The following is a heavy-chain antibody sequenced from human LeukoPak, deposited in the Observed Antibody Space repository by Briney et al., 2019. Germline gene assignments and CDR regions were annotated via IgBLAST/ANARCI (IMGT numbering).Heavy chain of an antibody. CDR3: ARDREYYYDSSGYSWLDWFDP. CDR1: GYTFTSYG. D-gene: IGHD3-22*01. J-gene: IGHJ5*02. V-gene: IGHV1-46*01. Sequence: ASVKVSCKASGYTFTSYGISWVRQAPGQGLEWMGIINPSGGSTSYAQKFQGRVTMTRDTSTSTVYMELSSLRSEDTAVYYCARDREYYYDSSGYSWLDWFDPWGQGTLVTVSS. CDR2: INPSGGST.